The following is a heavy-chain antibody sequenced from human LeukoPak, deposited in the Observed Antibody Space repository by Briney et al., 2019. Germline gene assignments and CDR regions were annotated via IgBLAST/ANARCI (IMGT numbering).Heavy chain of an antibody. CDR3: ARVMGVAAVDY. Sequence: GGSLRLSCAASGFTVSSNYMSWVRQAPGKGLEWLSVIYSGGSTYYADSVKGRFTISRDNSKNTLYLQMNSLRAEDTAVYYRARVMGVAAVDYWGQGTLVTVSS. J-gene: IGHJ4*02. D-gene: IGHD2-15*01. V-gene: IGHV3-53*01. CDR1: GFTVSSNY. CDR2: IYSGGST.